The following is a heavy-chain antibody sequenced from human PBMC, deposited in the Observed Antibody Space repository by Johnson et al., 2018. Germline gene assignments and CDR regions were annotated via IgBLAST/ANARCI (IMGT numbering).Heavy chain of an antibody. CDR2: VTWDGWAT. Sequence: VQLVQSGGAVAQPGGSLRLSCAASGFTFDEYTIHWFRQVPGQGLEWVSLVTWDGWATFYADSVKGRFTISRDNAKNTLYLQMHSRRAADTAVYYCARLPHLFGMDVWGQGTTVTVSS. J-gene: IGHJ6*02. V-gene: IGHV3-43*01. CDR1: GFTFDEYT. CDR3: ARLPHLFGMDV.